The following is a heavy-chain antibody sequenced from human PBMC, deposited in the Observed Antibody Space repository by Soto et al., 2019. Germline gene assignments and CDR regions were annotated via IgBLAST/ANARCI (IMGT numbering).Heavy chain of an antibody. CDR2: AYYRSRWIY. CDR1: GDSVSNNGAT. CDR3: AREENYYYYGMDV. Sequence: SQTLSLTCAISGDSVSNNGATWNWIRQSPSRGLEWLGRAYYRSRWIYDYAMSVKSRISINPDTSKNQVSLQLNSVTPADTAVYYCAREENYYYYGMDVWGQGTTVTVSS. V-gene: IGHV6-1*01. J-gene: IGHJ6*02.